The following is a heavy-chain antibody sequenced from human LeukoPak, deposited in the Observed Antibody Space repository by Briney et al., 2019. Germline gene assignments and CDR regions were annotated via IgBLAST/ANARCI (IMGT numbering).Heavy chain of an antibody. J-gene: IGHJ5*02. V-gene: IGHV4-39*07. CDR3: ARGPGPPVVVVAANWFDP. CDR1: GGSYSSSSYY. D-gene: IGHD2-15*01. Sequence: SDTLSLTSTGSGGSYSSSSYYWGWIRQPPGKGLEWNGSIYHSGSTYYNPSLKSRVTISVDTSKNQFSLKLSSVTAADTAVYYCARGPGPPVVVVAANWFDPWGQGTMVTVSS. CDR2: IYHSGST.